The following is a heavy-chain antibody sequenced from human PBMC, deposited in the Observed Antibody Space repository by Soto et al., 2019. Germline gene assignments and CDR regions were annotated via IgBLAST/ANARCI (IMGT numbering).Heavy chain of an antibody. CDR3: AIDYGFWSGYFDY. CDR1: GVTFDTRA. CDR2: ISFDGSNK. J-gene: IGHJ4*02. Sequence: GGSLRLSCAASGVTFDTRAIHWLRQAPGQGLEWVAVISFDGSNKRYVDSVEGRFSISRDNSKTTSYLEMNGLKPEDTALYYCAIDYGFWSGYFDYWGQGXQVTVSS. D-gene: IGHD3-3*01. V-gene: IGHV3-30*03.